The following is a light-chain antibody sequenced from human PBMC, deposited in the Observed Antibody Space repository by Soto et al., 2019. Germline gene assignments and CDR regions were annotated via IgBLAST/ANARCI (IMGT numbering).Light chain of an antibody. J-gene: IGKJ3*01. CDR2: GAS. CDR1: QSVSSSY. V-gene: IGKV3-20*01. Sequence: EIVLTQSPGTLSLSPGERATLSCRASQSVSSSYLAWYQQKPGQAPRLLIYGASSRATGIPDRLSGSGSGTDFTPTNSSLEPEDFAVYYGQQYGSSHPFTVGPGTKVDIK. CDR3: QQYGSSHPFT.